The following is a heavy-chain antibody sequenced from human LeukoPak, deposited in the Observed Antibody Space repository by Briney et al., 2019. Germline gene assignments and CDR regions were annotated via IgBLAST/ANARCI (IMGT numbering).Heavy chain of an antibody. Sequence: PSETLSLTCTVSGGSISSSSYHWGWIRQPPGKGLEWIGSIYYSGSTYYNPSLKSRVTISVDTSKIQFSLKLSSVTAADTAVYYCARLITVNDRFDPWGQGTLVTVSS. CDR3: ARLITVNDRFDP. CDR1: GGSISSSSYH. V-gene: IGHV4-39*01. CDR2: IYYSGST. D-gene: IGHD1-1*01. J-gene: IGHJ5*02.